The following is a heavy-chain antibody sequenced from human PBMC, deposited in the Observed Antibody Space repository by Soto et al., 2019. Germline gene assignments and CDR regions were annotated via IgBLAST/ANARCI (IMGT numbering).Heavy chain of an antibody. D-gene: IGHD2-15*01. Sequence: SETLSLTCTVSGGSISSYYWSWIRQPPGKGLEWIGYIYYSGSTNYNPSLKSRVTISVDTSKNQFSLKLSSVTAADTAVYYCARDGCSGGSCYGWFDPWGKETRVTVAS. CDR1: GGSISSYY. J-gene: IGHJ5*02. CDR2: IYYSGST. CDR3: ARDGCSGGSCYGWFDP. V-gene: IGHV4-59*01.